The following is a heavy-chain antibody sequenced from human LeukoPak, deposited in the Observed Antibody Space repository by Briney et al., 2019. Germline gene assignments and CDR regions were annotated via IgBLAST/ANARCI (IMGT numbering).Heavy chain of an antibody. CDR3: AREVACSGGSRYSRDDAFDI. J-gene: IGHJ3*02. CDR2: TYYRSKWYN. D-gene: IGHD2-15*01. V-gene: IGHV6-1*01. CDR1: GDSVSSNSAA. Sequence: SQTLSLTCAISGDSVSSNSAAWNWLRQSPSRGLEWLGSTYYRSKWYNDYAVSVKSRITINPDTSKNQFSLQLNSVTPEDTAVYYCAREVACSGGSRYSRDDAFDIWGQGTMVTVSS.